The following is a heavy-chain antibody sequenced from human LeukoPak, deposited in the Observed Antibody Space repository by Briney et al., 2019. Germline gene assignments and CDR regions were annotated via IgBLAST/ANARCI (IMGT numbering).Heavy chain of an antibody. CDR3: ARLSLYCSSTSCYGVRYYYYGMDV. V-gene: IGHV1-69*13. D-gene: IGHD2-2*01. Sequence: SVTVSCKASGGTFSSYAISWVRQAPGQGLEWMGGIIPIFGTANYAQKFQGRVTITADESTSTAYMELSSLRSEDTAVYYCARLSLYCSSTSCYGVRYYYYGMDVWGQGTTVTVSS. J-gene: IGHJ6*02. CDR2: IIPIFGTA. CDR1: GGTFSSYA.